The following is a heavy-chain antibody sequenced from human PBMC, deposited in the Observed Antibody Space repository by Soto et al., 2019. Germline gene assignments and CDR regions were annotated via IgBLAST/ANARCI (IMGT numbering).Heavy chain of an antibody. CDR3: ARWYYYDSGGGFVY. V-gene: IGHV4-59*01. CDR2: IYYSGST. CDR1: GGSISSYY. Sequence: PSETLSLTCTVSGGSISSYYWSWIRQPPGKGLEWIGYIYYSGSTNYNPSLKSRVTISVDTSKNQFSLKLSSVTAADTAVYYCARWYYYDSGGGFVYWGQGTLVT. J-gene: IGHJ4*02. D-gene: IGHD3-22*01.